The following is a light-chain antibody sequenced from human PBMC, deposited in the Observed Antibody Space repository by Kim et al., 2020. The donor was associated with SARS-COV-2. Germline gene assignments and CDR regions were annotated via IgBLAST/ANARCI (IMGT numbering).Light chain of an antibody. Sequence: SIPISCTGTSSDVGGYNYVSWYQQHPGKAPKLMIYDVSKRPSGFSNRFSGSKSGNTASLTISGLQAEDEADYYCSSYTSSSTPWVFGGGTKLTVL. CDR2: DVS. CDR3: SSYTSSSTPWV. CDR1: SSDVGGYNY. J-gene: IGLJ3*02. V-gene: IGLV2-14*04.